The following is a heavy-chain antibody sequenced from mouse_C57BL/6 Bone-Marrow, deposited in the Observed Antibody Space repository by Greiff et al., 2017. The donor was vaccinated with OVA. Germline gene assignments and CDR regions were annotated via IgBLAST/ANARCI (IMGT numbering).Heavy chain of an antibody. J-gene: IGHJ4*01. CDR3: AGGFYGKMGYAMDY. V-gene: IGHV1-80*01. D-gene: IGHD2-1*01. Sequence: QVQLKQSGAELVKPGASVKISCKASGYAFSSYWMNWVKQRPGKGLEWIGQIYPGDGDTNYNGKFKGKATLTADKSSSTAYMQLSSLTSEDSAVYFCAGGFYGKMGYAMDYWGQGTSVTVSS. CDR2: IYPGDGDT. CDR1: GYAFSSYW.